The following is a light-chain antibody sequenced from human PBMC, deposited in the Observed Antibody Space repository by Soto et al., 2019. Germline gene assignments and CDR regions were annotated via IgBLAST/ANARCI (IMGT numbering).Light chain of an antibody. Sequence: IVMTQSPATLSVSLGDRATLSCRASQSVSNYLAWYQQKPGQAPRLLIYGASTRATGIPARFSGSGSETDFTFTISSLQSEDFAVYYCQQYNSWPPSYTFGQGTKLQIK. V-gene: IGKV3-15*01. CDR2: GAS. CDR3: QQYNSWPPSYT. J-gene: IGKJ2*01. CDR1: QSVSNY.